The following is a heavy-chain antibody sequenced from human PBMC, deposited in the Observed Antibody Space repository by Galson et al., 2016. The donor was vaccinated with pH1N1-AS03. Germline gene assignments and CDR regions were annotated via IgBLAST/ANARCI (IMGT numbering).Heavy chain of an antibody. D-gene: IGHD1-7*01. Sequence: SLRLSCAASGFTFSNAWMSWVRQAPGKGLEWVGRIRSKTDGATSDYAAPVKGRFTIPRDDSKNTLFLQMNSLKTEDTGVYYCSAENWNYNVFYGMDVWGHGTTVTVSS. CDR2: IRSKTDGATS. J-gene: IGHJ6*02. CDR1: GFTFSNAW. CDR3: SAENWNYNVFYGMDV. V-gene: IGHV3-15*01.